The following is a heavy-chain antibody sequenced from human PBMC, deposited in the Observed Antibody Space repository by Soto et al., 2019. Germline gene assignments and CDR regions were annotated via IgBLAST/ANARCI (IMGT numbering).Heavy chain of an antibody. CDR1: GGSISSYY. V-gene: IGHV4-59*01. CDR3: AREGSSSSFDY. CDR2: SYYSGGS. J-gene: IGHJ4*02. D-gene: IGHD6-6*01. Sequence: SETLSLTCTVSGGSISSYYWSWIRQPPGKGLEWIGYSYYSGGSNYNPSLKSRVTISVDTSKNQFSLKLSSVTAADTAVYYCAREGSSSSFDYWGQGTLVTVSS.